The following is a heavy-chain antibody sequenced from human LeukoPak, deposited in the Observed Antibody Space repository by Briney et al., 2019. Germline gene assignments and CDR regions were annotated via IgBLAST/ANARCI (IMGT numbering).Heavy chain of an antibody. J-gene: IGHJ5*02. CDR1: GYTLTELS. V-gene: IGHV1-24*01. D-gene: IGHD4/OR15-4a*01. Sequence: GASVKVSCKVSGYTLTELSMHWVRQAPGKGLEWMGGFDPEDGETIYAQKFQGRVTMTEDTSTDTAYMELSSLRSEDTAVYYCARAKSEYGPRVGWFDPWGQGTLVTVSS. CDR3: ARAKSEYGPRVGWFDP. CDR2: FDPEDGET.